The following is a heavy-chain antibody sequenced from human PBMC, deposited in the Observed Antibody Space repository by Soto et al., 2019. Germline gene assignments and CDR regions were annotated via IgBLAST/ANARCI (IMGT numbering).Heavy chain of an antibody. Sequence: SETLSLTCAVYGGSFSGYYWSWIRQPPGKGLEWIGEINHSGSTNYNPSLKSRVTISVDTSKNQFSLKLSSVTAADTAVYYCAREVGGYYPRNFGYWGQGTLVTVSS. D-gene: IGHD3-22*01. CDR1: GGSFSGYY. CDR3: AREVGGYYPRNFGY. CDR2: INHSGST. V-gene: IGHV4-34*01. J-gene: IGHJ4*02.